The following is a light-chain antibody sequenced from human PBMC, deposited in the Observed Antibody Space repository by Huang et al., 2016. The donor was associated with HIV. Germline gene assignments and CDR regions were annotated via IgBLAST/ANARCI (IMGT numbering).Light chain of an antibody. V-gene: IGKV3-15*01. CDR1: QSVSGN. J-gene: IGKJ1*01. Sequence: IVMTQSPATLSVSPGGSATLSSRASQSVSGNLAWYHQKSGQAPRRLIHSVSSRATGIPARFGGSGSRTDFTLTISSMQSEDFAVYYCHQYSYWPPTFGQGTKVEI. CDR2: SVS. CDR3: HQYSYWPPT.